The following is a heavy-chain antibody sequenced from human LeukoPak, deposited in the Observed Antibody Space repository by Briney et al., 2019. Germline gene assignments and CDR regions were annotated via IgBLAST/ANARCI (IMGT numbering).Heavy chain of an antibody. D-gene: IGHD2-15*01. J-gene: IGHJ3*01. Sequence: SGALSLTCTVSGGSISSSSYYWGWIRQPPGKGLGWIGSNYYSGSTYYNPSLKSRVTISGDKSKNNFSLKWSTVNAADKAWYSWAGRVVEGALDVWGQGTMVTVSS. CDR3: AGRVVEGALDV. V-gene: IGHV4-39*07. CDR2: NYYSGST. CDR1: GGSISSSSYY.